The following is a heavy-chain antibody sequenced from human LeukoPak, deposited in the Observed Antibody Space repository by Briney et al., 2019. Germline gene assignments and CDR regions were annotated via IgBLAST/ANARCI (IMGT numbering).Heavy chain of an antibody. CDR1: GFTHTKYA. Sequence: GGSLRLSCVFSGFTHTKYAMSWVRQAPGKGLEWVSSISDSGGNTNYADSVKGRLTIYRDNSKNTVFLQMNSLRAEDTDLYYCAESLRGSLPLDHWGQGTLVTVSS. D-gene: IGHD3-10*01. V-gene: IGHV3-23*01. J-gene: IGHJ4*02. CDR3: AESLRGSLPLDH. CDR2: ISDSGGNT.